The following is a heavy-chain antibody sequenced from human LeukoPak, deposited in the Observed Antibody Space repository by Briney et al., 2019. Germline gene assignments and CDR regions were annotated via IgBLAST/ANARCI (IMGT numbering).Heavy chain of an antibody. CDR1: GYSFTSYW. D-gene: IGHD3-22*01. CDR2: IYPGDSDT. Sequence: GESLKISCKASGYSFTSYWVGWVRQMPGKGLEWMGIIYPGDSDTRYSPSFQGQVTISADKSISTAYLQWSSLKASDTAMYYCASTYYDSSGYYYYGMDVWGQGTTVTVSS. CDR3: ASTYYDSSGYYYYGMDV. V-gene: IGHV5-51*01. J-gene: IGHJ6*02.